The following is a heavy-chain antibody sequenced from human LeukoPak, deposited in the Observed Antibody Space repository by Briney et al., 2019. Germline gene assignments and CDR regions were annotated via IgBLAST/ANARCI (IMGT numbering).Heavy chain of an antibody. V-gene: IGHV1-2*02. CDR3: ARVWEYSSSSDLDY. J-gene: IGHJ4*02. Sequence: ASVKVSCKASGYTFTSYGISWVRQAPGQGLEWMGWINPNGGGTNYAQKFQGRVTMTRDTSISTAYMELSRLRSDDTAVYYCARVWEYSSSSDLDYWGQGTLVTVSS. CDR2: INPNGGGT. D-gene: IGHD6-6*01. CDR1: GYTFTSYG.